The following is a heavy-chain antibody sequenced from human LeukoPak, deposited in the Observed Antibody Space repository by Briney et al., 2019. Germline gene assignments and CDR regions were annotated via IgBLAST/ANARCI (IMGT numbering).Heavy chain of an antibody. CDR1: GWTFSGYW. CDR2: IKSDGSMT. D-gene: IGHD2-8*02. V-gene: IGHV3-74*01. Sequence: GGSLRLSCAASGWTFSGYWMHWVRQPPGKGLVWVSRIKSDGSMTNYADSVKGRFTISRDNTKNTLYLQMNSLRAEDTAVYYCASQLVGAAFDPWGQGTLVTVSS. J-gene: IGHJ5*02. CDR3: ASQLVGAAFDP.